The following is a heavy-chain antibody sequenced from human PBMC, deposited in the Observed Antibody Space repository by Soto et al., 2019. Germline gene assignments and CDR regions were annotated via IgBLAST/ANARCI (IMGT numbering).Heavy chain of an antibody. Sequence: SETLSLTCTVSGGSISSGDYYWSWIRQPPGKGPEWIGYIYYSGSTYYNPSLKSRVTISVDTSKNQFSLKLSSVTAADTAVYYCARVNGSSGYREYYYYGMDVWGQGTTVTVSS. CDR2: IYYSGST. D-gene: IGHD3-22*01. J-gene: IGHJ6*02. CDR1: GGSISSGDYY. V-gene: IGHV4-30-4*01. CDR3: ARVNGSSGYREYYYYGMDV.